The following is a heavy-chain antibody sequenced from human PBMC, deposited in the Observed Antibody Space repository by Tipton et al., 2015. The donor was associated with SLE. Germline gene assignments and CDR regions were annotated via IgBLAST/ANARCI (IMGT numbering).Heavy chain of an antibody. D-gene: IGHD3-22*01. Sequence: SLRLSCGASGFIFGNYAMNWVRQAPGKGLEWVSSISSSSNYIYYADSVKGRFTTSRDNSKNTLYLQMNSLRAEDTAVYYCATLWDYDSSGYYYDAFDIWGQGTMVTVSS. CDR3: ATLWDYDSSGYYYDAFDI. CDR2: ISSSSNYI. J-gene: IGHJ3*02. V-gene: IGHV3-21*01. CDR1: GFIFGNYA.